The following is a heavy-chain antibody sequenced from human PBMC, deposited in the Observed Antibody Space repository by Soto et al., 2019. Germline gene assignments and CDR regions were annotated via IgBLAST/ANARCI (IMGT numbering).Heavy chain of an antibody. Sequence: SQTLSLTCVISGGTVSSNSVAWNWIRQSPSRGLEWLGRTYYRSKWYFDYASSVKSRITIKPDTSKNQFSLQLNSVTPEDTAVYYCARDSPPRITASMRFHPWGQGTLVTVSS. V-gene: IGHV6-1*01. D-gene: IGHD1-20*01. CDR3: ARDSPPRITASMRFHP. J-gene: IGHJ5*02. CDR2: TYYRSKWYF. CDR1: GGTVSSNSVA.